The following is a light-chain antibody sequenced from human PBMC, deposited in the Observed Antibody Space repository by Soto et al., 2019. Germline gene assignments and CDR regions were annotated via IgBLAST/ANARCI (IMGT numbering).Light chain of an antibody. Sequence: QSALTQPASVSGSPGQSITISCTGTSSDVGRYTLVSWYQQHPGKAPKLMIYEGSKRPSGVSGRFSGSKSGNTASLTISGLQAEDEADYYCCSYAGESMVVLFGGGTKLTVL. V-gene: IGLV2-23*01. J-gene: IGLJ2*01. CDR1: SSDVGRYTL. CDR3: CSYAGESMVVL. CDR2: EGS.